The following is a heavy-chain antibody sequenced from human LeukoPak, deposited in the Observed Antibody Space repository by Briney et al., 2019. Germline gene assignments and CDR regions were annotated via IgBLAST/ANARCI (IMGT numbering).Heavy chain of an antibody. CDR3: ARDLDGLRFLEWLLPQDY. D-gene: IGHD3-3*01. J-gene: IGHJ4*02. Sequence: ASVKVSCKASGYTFTGYYMHWVRQAPGQGLEWMGWINPNSGGTNYAQKFQGRVTMTRDTSISTAYVELSRLRSDDTAVYYCARDLDGLRFLEWLLPQDYWGQGTLVTVSS. CDR2: INPNSGGT. CDR1: GYTFTGYY. V-gene: IGHV1-2*02.